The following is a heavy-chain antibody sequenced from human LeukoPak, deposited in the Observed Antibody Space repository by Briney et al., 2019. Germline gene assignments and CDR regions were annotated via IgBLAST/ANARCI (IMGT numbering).Heavy chain of an antibody. J-gene: IGHJ4*02. Sequence: GGSLRLSCAASGFTFSSYSMNWVRQAPGKGLEWVSSISSSSSYIYYADSVKGRFTISRDNAKNSLYLQMNSLRAEDTAVYYCATGYSSSWYAVDYWGQGTLVTVS. CDR3: ATGYSSSWYAVDY. CDR2: ISSSSSYI. CDR1: GFTFSSYS. V-gene: IGHV3-21*01. D-gene: IGHD6-13*01.